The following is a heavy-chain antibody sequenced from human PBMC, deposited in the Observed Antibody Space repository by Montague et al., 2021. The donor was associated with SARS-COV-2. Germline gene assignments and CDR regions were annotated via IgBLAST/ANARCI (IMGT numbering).Heavy chain of an antibody. V-gene: IGHV4-39*01. J-gene: IGHJ6*02. CDR2: IYYSGST. D-gene: IGHD4-23*01. CDR3: ARLVETYYYYYGMDA. CDR1: GGSISSSSYY. Sequence: SETLSLTCTDSGGSISSSSYYWGWIRQPPGKGLEWIGSIYYSGSTYYNPSLKSRVTISVDTSKNQFSLKLSSVTAADTAVYYCARLVETYYYYYGMDAWGQGTTVTVSS.